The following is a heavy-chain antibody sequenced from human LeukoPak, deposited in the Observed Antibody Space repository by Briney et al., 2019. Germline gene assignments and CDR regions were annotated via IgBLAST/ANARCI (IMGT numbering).Heavy chain of an antibody. D-gene: IGHD6-13*01. V-gene: IGHV4-59*08. CDR1: GGSISSYY. Sequence: PSETLSLTCTVSGGSISSYYWSWIRQPPGKGLEWIGYIYYSGSTNYNPSLKSRVTISVDTSKNQFSLKLSSVTAADTAVYYCARLKPGIAAAIDPWGQGTLVTVSS. CDR3: ARLKPGIAAAIDP. J-gene: IGHJ5*02. CDR2: IYYSGST.